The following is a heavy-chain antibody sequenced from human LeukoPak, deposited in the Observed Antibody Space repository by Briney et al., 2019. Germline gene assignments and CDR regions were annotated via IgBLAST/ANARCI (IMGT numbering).Heavy chain of an antibody. CDR2: IYYSGST. CDR3: ARRTLYGSGRYNNWFDP. J-gene: IGHJ5*02. Sequence: SETLSLTCTVSGGSISSSSYYWGWIRQPPGKGLERIGSIYYSGSTYYNPSLKSRVTISVDTSKNQFSLKLSFVTAADTAVYYCARRTLYGSGRYNNWFDPWGQGTLVTVSS. CDR1: GGSISSSSYY. V-gene: IGHV4-39*01. D-gene: IGHD3-10*01.